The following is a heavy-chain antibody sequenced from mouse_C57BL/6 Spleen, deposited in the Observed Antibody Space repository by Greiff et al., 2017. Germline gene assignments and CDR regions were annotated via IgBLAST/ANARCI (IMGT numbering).Heavy chain of an antibody. D-gene: IGHD2-4*01. CDR3: ARNDYHYYAMDD. CDR2: IYPGSGNT. V-gene: IGHV1-76*01. CDR1: GYTFTDYY. J-gene: IGHJ4*01. Sequence: QVQLKQSGAELVRPGASVKLSCKASGYTFTDYYINWVKQRPGQGLEWIARIYPGSGNTYYNEKFKGKATLTAEKSSSTAYMQLSSLTSEDSAVYFCARNDYHYYAMDDWGQGTSVTVSS.